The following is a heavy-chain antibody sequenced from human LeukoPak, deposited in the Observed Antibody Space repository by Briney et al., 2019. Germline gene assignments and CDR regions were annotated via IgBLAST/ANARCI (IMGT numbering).Heavy chain of an antibody. Sequence: PGGSLRLSCAASGFTFSSYSMNWVRQAPGKGLEWVSSISSSSSYIYYADSVKGRFTISRDNAKNSLYLQMNSLRAEDTAVYYCARAAGSYHDAFDIWGQGTTVTVSS. CDR2: ISSSSSYI. CDR1: GFTFSSYS. J-gene: IGHJ3*02. D-gene: IGHD1-26*01. V-gene: IGHV3-21*01. CDR3: ARAAGSYHDAFDI.